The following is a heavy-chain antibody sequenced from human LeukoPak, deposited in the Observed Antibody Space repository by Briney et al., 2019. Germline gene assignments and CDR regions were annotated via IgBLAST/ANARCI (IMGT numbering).Heavy chain of an antibody. CDR2: IYYSGST. CDR3: ARVGVLRFLEWLSPALNGVDV. Sequence: SETLSLTCTVSGGSISSYYWSWIRQPPGKGLEWIGYIYYSGSTNYNPSLKSRVTISVDTSKNQFSLKLSSVTAADTAVYYCARVGVLRFLEWLSPALNGVDVWGQGTTVTVSS. J-gene: IGHJ6*02. V-gene: IGHV4-59*01. CDR1: GGSISSYY. D-gene: IGHD3-3*01.